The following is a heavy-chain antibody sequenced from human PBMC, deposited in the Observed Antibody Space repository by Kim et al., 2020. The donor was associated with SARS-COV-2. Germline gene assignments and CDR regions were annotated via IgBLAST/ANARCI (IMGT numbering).Heavy chain of an antibody. V-gene: IGHV3-43*01. CDR1: GFTFDDYT. CDR2: ISWDGGST. Sequence: GGSLRLSCAASGFTFDDYTMHWVRQAPGKGLEWVSLISWDGGSTYYADSVKGRFTISRDNSKNSLYLQMNSLRTEDTALYYCAKDQGAYYDILTGYALDYWGQGTLVTVSS. J-gene: IGHJ4*02. CDR3: AKDQGAYYDILTGYALDY. D-gene: IGHD3-9*01.